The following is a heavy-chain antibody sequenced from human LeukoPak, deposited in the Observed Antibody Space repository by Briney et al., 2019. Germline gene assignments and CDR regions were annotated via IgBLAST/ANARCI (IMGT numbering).Heavy chain of an antibody. V-gene: IGHV3-53*04. Sequence: GGSPRLSCAASGFTVSSNYMSWVRQAPGKGLEWVSVIYSGGSTYYADSVKGRFTISRHNSKNTLYLQMNSLRAEDTAVYYCARGACSSTSCYGFYYYGMDVWGQGTTVTVSS. CDR3: ARGACSSTSCYGFYYYGMDV. CDR1: GFTVSSNY. D-gene: IGHD2-2*01. J-gene: IGHJ6*02. CDR2: IYSGGST.